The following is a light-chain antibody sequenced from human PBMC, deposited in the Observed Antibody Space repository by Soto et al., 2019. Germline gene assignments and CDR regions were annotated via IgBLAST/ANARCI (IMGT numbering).Light chain of an antibody. J-gene: IGKJ1*01. Sequence: DIQMTQSPSTLSASVGDRVTITCRASQTIDSWLAWYQQRPGKPPSLLIYKASTLASGVPSRFSGSGSWTEFTPTINSLQPDDFATYYCQQYHIYSGTFGQGTKVDI. CDR3: QQYHIYSGT. CDR2: KAS. V-gene: IGKV1-5*03. CDR1: QTIDSW.